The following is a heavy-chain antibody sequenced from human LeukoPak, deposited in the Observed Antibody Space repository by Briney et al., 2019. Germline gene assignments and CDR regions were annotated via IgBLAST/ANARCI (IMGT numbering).Heavy chain of an antibody. CDR2: ICYSGST. V-gene: IGHV4-39*01. CDR3: ARHESGSSDPYNWFDP. J-gene: IGHJ5*02. CDR1: GGSISSSSYY. D-gene: IGHD6-6*01. Sequence: KTSETLSLTCTVSGGSISSSSYYWGWIRQPPGKGLEWIGSICYSGSTYYNPSLKSRVTITVDTSKNQFSLNLSSVTAADTAVYYCARHESGSSDPYNWFDPWGQGTLVTVSS.